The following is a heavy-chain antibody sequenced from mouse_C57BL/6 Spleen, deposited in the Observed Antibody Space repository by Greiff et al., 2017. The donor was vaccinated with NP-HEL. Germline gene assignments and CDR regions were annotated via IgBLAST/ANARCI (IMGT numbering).Heavy chain of an antibody. J-gene: IGHJ1*03. V-gene: IGHV1-74*01. Sequence: VQLQQPGAELVKPGASVKVSCKASGYTFTSYWMHWVKQRPGQGLEWIGRIHPSDSDTNYNQKFKGKATLTADKSSSTAYMQLSSLTSEDSAVYYCATPSYYNNLDWYFDVWGTGTTVTVSS. D-gene: IGHD2-5*01. CDR2: IHPSDSDT. CDR3: ATPSYYNNLDWYFDV. CDR1: GYTFTSYW.